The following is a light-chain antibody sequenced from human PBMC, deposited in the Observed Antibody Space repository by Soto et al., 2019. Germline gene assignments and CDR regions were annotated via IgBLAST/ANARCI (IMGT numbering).Light chain of an antibody. V-gene: IGKV3-20*01. CDR2: GAF. CDR1: HKVDRDY. J-gene: IGKJ4*01. Sequence: ETVLTQSPGALSLSPGERVTLSCRASHKVDRDYLAGYQQKPGQAPRLLIYGAFSRAAGIPDRFGGDGSGSVTDFTLTINSLAPEDFAVYYCQPYGRPDALIFGGGTKVEIK. CDR3: QPYGRPDALI.